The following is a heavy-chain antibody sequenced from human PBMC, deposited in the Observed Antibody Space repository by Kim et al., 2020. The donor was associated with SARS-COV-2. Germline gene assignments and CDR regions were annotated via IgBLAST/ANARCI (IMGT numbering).Heavy chain of an antibody. Sequence: YADAVKGRFTIPRDNSINTLYRQLNSLRAEDTAVYYCAKGTALHNYIRDVWGQGTTVTVSS. CDR3: AKGTALHNYIRDV. J-gene: IGHJ6*02. D-gene: IGHD4-4*01. V-gene: IGHV3-23*01.